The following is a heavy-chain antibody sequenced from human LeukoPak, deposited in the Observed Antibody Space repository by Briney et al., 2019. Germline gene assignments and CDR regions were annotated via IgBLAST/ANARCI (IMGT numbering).Heavy chain of an antibody. V-gene: IGHV1-46*01. Sequence: ASVKVSCKASGYTFPSYFMHWVRQAPGQGLEWMGIINPSGDSTSYEQRFQGRLTMTRDTSTNTVYMELSSLRSEDTAVYYCARHPSPQLHHFDYWGQGTLVTVSS. CDR1: GYTFPSYF. CDR2: INPSGDST. J-gene: IGHJ4*02. D-gene: IGHD2-2*01. CDR3: ARHPSPQLHHFDY.